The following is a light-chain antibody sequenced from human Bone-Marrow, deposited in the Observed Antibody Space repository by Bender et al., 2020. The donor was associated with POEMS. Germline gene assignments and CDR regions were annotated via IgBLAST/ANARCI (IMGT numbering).Light chain of an antibody. CDR3: QTRGGEIRV. V-gene: IGLV4-69*02. CDR1: RGHRGYD. J-gene: IGLJ6*01. Sequence: QPVLTQSPSASASLGASVTLTCTLSRGHRGYDIAWHQQQPARGPRSLMKIYSDGSHHTGDEIPEPFSGTSSGTERNRTISSLQCEDEAGYYCQTRGGEIRVLGGVTTVTVL. CDR2: IYSDGSH.